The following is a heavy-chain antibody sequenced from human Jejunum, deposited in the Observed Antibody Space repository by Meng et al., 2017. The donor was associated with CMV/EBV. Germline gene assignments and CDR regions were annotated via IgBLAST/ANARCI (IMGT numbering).Heavy chain of an antibody. V-gene: IGHV3-48*03. D-gene: IGHD3-10*01. Sequence: NFSSHERSWVRQAQGRGLEWVSYISSSGSVRHYADSEMGRFTVSRDNAKNLLYLQMNSLRAEDTAVYYCTHYFGSGNQPTGGFHFWGQGTVVTVSS. CDR3: THYFGSGNQPTGGFHF. J-gene: IGHJ4*03. CDR1: NFSSHE. CDR2: ISSSGSVR.